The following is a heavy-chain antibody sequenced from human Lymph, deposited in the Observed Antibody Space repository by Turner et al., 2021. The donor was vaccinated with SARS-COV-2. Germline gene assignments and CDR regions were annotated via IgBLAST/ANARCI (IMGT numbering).Heavy chain of an antibody. CDR3: ARGRYSGGGMDV. V-gene: IGHV1-8*02. CDR1: GYTYTSYD. J-gene: IGHJ6*02. CDR2: MNPNSSNT. D-gene: IGHD1-26*01. Sequence: QVQLVQSGAEVKKPGPSVTVSCKAPGYTYTSYDINWVRQATGQGVEWIEWMNPNSSNTGYAQKFQDRVTMTRNTSIGTAYMELSSLRSEDSAVYYCARGRYSGGGMDVWGQGTTVTVSS.